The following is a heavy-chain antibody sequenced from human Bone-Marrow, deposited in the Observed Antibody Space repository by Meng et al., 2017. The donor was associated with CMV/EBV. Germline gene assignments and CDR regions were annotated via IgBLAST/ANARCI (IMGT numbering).Heavy chain of an antibody. CDR1: GFSFSFYG. CDR3: ARSVLMVYAILDYYYGMDV. Sequence: GESLKISCAAAGFSFSFYGVTWVRQAPGKGLEWVSSISSSSSYIYYADSVKSRFTISRDNAKNSLYLQMNSLRAEDTAVYYCARSVLMVYAILDYYYGMDVWGQGTTVTVSS. J-gene: IGHJ6*02. V-gene: IGHV3-21*01. D-gene: IGHD2-8*01. CDR2: ISSSSSYI.